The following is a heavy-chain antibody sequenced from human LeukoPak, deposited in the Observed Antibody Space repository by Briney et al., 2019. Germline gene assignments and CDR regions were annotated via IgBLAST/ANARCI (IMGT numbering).Heavy chain of an antibody. CDR3: ATDVADFYSYGMDV. Sequence: GGSLRLSCAVSGFTFSTYSMNWARQAPGKGLEWVSFISRGSSTIYYADSVKGRFTISRDNAKNSLYLQVNNLRAEDTAVYYCATDVADFYSYGMDVWGQGTTVTVSS. D-gene: IGHD2-21*01. V-gene: IGHV3-48*01. J-gene: IGHJ6*02. CDR2: ISRGSSTI. CDR1: GFTFSTYS.